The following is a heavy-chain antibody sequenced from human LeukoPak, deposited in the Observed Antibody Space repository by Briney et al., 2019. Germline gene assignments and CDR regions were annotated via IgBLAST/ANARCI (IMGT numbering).Heavy chain of an antibody. CDR1: GGSISSYY. CDR2: IYYSGST. V-gene: IGHV4-59*01. J-gene: IGHJ4*02. Sequence: PSETLSLTCTVSGGSISSYYWSWIRQPPGKGLEWIGYIYYSGSTNYNPSLKSRVTISVDTSKNQFSLKLSSVTAADTAVYYCARDRGDYDPYYFDYWGQGTLVTVSS. D-gene: IGHD4-17*01. CDR3: ARDRGDYDPYYFDY.